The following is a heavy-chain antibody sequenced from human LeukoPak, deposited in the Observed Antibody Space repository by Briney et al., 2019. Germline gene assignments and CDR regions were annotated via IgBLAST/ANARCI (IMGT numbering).Heavy chain of an antibody. V-gene: IGHV3-33*01. J-gene: IGHJ4*02. D-gene: IGHD4-11*01. CDR1: GFIFNHYA. CDR2: IWSEGTNR. Sequence: PGTSLRLSCEASGFIFNHYALHWVRQAPNKGLEWVAVIWSEGTNRYYADSVKGRFSIFRDDSRKRVFLQMNSLRAEDTAVYYCVRDAQRGFDYSNSLQYWGQGALVTVSS. CDR3: VRDAQRGFDYSNSLQY.